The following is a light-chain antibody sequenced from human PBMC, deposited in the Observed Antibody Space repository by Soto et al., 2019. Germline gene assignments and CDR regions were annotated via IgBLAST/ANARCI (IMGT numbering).Light chain of an antibody. CDR1: SSDVGGYNY. V-gene: IGLV2-14*01. J-gene: IGLJ1*01. CDR3: SSYTSSSSYD. Sequence: QSVLTQPASVTASPGQSITISCTGTSSDVGGYNYVSWYQQHPGKAPKLMIYDVSNRPSGVSNRFSGSKSGNTASLTISGLQAEDETDYYCSSYTSSSSYDFGTGTKV. CDR2: DVS.